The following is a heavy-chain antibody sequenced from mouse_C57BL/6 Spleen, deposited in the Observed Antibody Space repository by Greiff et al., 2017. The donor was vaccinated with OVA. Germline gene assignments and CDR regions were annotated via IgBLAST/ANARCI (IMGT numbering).Heavy chain of an antibody. CDR1: GYSITSGYY. Sequence: EVQLQESGPGLVKPSQSLSLTCSVTGYSITSGYYWNWIRQFPGNKLEWMGYISYDGSNNYNPSLKNRISITRDTSKNQFFLKLNSVTTEDTATYYCARNYGNPFAYWGQGTLVTVSA. V-gene: IGHV3-6*01. CDR2: ISYDGSN. CDR3: ARNYGNPFAY. J-gene: IGHJ3*01. D-gene: IGHD2-1*01.